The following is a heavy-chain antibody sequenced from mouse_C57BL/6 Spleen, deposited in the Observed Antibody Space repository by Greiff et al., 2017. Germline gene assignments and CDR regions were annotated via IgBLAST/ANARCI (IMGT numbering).Heavy chain of an antibody. Sequence: QVHVKQSGAELAKPGASVKLSCKASGYTFTSYWMHWVKQRPGQGLEWIGYINPSSGYTKYNQKFKDKATLTADKSSSTAYMQLSSLTYEDSAVYYCARWPTSYEAMDYWGQGTSVTVSS. CDR3: ARWPTSYEAMDY. CDR2: INPSSGYT. CDR1: GYTFTSYW. V-gene: IGHV1-7*01. J-gene: IGHJ4*01. D-gene: IGHD5-5*01.